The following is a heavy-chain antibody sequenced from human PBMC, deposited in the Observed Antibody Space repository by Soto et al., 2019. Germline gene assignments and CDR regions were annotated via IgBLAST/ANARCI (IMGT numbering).Heavy chain of an antibody. J-gene: IGHJ4*02. Sequence: QVQLVQSGAEVKKPGASVKVSCKASGYTFTSYGISWVRQAPGQGLEWMGWISAYNGNTNYAQKLQGRVTMTTETSTSTAYMELSGLRSDDTAVYYCARDLGCSSTSCSRDFDYWGQGTLVTVSS. CDR3: ARDLGCSSTSCSRDFDY. V-gene: IGHV1-18*01. CDR2: ISAYNGNT. D-gene: IGHD2-2*01. CDR1: GYTFTSYG.